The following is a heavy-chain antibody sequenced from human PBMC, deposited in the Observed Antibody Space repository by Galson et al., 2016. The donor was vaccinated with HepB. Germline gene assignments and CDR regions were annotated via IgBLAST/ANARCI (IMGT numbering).Heavy chain of an antibody. D-gene: IGHD2-2*01. Sequence: SLRLSCAASGFTFSSYGMHWVRQAPGKGLEWVAFISYDGSNKKYADSVKGRFPISRDNSKKTLYLQMNSLRAEDTAVYYCAKDGRIYCSSASCHDHFHYWGQEPWSPSPQ. J-gene: IGHJ4*01. V-gene: IGHV3-30*18. CDR2: ISYDGSNK. CDR1: GFTFSSYG. CDR3: AKDGRIYCSSASCHDHFHY.